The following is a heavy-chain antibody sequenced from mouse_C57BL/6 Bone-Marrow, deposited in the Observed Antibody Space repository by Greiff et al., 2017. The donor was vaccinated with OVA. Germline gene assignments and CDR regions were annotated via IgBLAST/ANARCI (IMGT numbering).Heavy chain of an antibody. CDR3: ARQDGSSFAMDY. CDR1: GYSFTSYY. CDR2: IYPGSGNT. Sequence: VQLQESGPELVKPGASVKISCKASGYSFTSYYIHWVKQRPGQGLEWIGWIYPGSGNTKYNEKFKDKATLTADTSSSTAYMQLSSLTSEDSAVYYCARQDGSSFAMDYWGQGTSVTVSS. D-gene: IGHD1-1*01. J-gene: IGHJ4*01. V-gene: IGHV1-66*01.